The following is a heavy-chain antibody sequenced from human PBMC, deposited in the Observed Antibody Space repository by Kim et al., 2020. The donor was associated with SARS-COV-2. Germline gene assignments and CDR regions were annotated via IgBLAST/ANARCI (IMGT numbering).Heavy chain of an antibody. CDR2: ISSSSSYI. Sequence: GGSLRLSCAASGFTFSSYSMNWVRQAPGKGLEWVSSISSSSSYIYYADSVKGRSTISRDNAKNSRYLQMNSLRAEDTVGYYCARVPRTHPLDYCGQATLV. J-gene: IGHJ4*02. CDR3: ARVPRTHPLDY. V-gene: IGHV3-21*01. CDR1: GFTFSSYS.